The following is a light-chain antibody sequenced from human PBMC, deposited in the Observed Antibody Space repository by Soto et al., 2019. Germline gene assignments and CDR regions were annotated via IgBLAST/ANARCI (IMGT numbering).Light chain of an antibody. J-gene: IGKJ4*01. CDR1: QSVSRS. Sequence: EIVLTQSPATLSSSPGDRAVLSCRASQSVSRSLTWYQHKPGQAPRLLIYDASTRATGIPRRFSGSGSGTDFTLTISSLEPEDFAVYYCQQRSNRFGGGTKVEIK. V-gene: IGKV3-11*01. CDR3: QQRSNR. CDR2: DAS.